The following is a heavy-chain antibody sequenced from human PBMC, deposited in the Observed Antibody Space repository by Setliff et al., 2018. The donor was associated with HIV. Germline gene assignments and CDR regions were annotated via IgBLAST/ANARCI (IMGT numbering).Heavy chain of an antibody. D-gene: IGHD1-26*01. CDR2: IYYSGST. CDR3: ARHYNVNYYVRKDCDY. V-gene: IGHV4-39*01. Sequence: SETLSLTCAVSGASISSTSYYWGWVRQPPGKGLEWIGSIYYSGSTYYNPSLKSRLTISVDTSRNQFSLKLSSLTAADTAVYYCARHYNVNYYVRKDCDYWGQGILVTVSS. CDR1: GASISSTSYY. J-gene: IGHJ4*02.